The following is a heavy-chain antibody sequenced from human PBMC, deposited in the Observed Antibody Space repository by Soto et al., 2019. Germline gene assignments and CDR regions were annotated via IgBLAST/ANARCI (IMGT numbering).Heavy chain of an antibody. CDR2: IISDGSST. CDR1: GFTFSSYW. V-gene: IGHV3-74*01. CDR3: ARDGVYYDDGAGDGMDV. J-gene: IGHJ6*02. D-gene: IGHD3-22*01. Sequence: EVQLVESGGGLVQPGGSLRLSCAASGFTFSSYWMHWVRQAPGKGLVWVSRIISDGSSTSYADSVKGRYTISRDNAKNTLYLQMNSLRAEDTAVYYCARDGVYYDDGAGDGMDVWGQGTTVTVSS.